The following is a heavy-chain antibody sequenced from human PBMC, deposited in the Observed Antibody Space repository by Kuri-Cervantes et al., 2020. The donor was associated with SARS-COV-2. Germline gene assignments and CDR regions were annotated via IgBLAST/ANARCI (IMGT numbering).Heavy chain of an antibody. CDR1: GFTFSSYS. Sequence: GESLKISCAASGFTFSSYSMNWVRQAPGKGLEWVSSISSSSSYIYYADSVKGRLTISRDNAKNSLYLQMNSLRAEDTAVYYCARGFYGPPPIITMIVEGWYFDLWGRGTLVTVSS. CDR2: ISSSSSYI. J-gene: IGHJ2*01. V-gene: IGHV3-21*01. D-gene: IGHD3-22*01. CDR3: ARGFYGPPPIITMIVEGWYFDL.